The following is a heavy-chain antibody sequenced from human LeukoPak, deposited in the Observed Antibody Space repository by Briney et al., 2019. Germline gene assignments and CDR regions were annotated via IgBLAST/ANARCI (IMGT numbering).Heavy chain of an antibody. CDR3: ATEGDSSGYYHWFDP. Sequence: TSETLSLTRSVSGGSYGDDFWTWMRQPPGKGLEWIGYVHYSGSTKYNPSLKSRVTMSIDTSLTQFSLKLSSVTAADTAVYYCATEGDSSGYYHWFDPWGQGTLVTVSS. V-gene: IGHV4-59*04. CDR2: VHYSGST. CDR1: GGSYGDDF. J-gene: IGHJ5*02. D-gene: IGHD3-22*01.